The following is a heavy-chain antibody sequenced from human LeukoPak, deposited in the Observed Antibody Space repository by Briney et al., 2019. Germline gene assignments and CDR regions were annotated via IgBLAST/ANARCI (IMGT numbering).Heavy chain of an antibody. J-gene: IGHJ3*02. CDR2: IYPGDSDT. Sequence: GESLKISCEGSGYTFTSYWIAWVRQMPGKGLEWMGIIYPGDSDTRYSPSFQGQVTISADKSISTAYLQWSSLKASDTAMYYCARLGIVVVVAATHDAFDIWGQGTMVTVSS. CDR3: ARLGIVVVVAATHDAFDI. D-gene: IGHD2-15*01. CDR1: GYTFTSYW. V-gene: IGHV5-51*01.